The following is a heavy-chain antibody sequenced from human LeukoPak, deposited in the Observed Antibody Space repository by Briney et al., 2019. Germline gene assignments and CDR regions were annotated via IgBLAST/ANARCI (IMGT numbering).Heavy chain of an antibody. CDR3: AEDRTAYSYGSTDH. CDR2: ITWNSGRI. J-gene: IGHJ4*02. D-gene: IGHD5-18*01. V-gene: IGHV3-9*01. CDR1: GFKYDDHA. Sequence: PGGSLRLSCAASGFKYDDHAMHWVRQAPGKGLEWVSGITWNSGRIGYADSVKGRFTISRDNAKNSLYLQVNSLREEDTALYYCAEDRTAYSYGSTDHWGQGTLVTVSS.